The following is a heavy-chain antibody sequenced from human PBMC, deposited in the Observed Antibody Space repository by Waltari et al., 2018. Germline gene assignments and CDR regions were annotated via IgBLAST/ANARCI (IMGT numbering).Heavy chain of an antibody. CDR1: GDSFSPRNYY. CDR3: ASWTMIRGVIPRFDP. D-gene: IGHD3-10*01. J-gene: IGHJ5*02. Sequence: QLQLQESGPGLVKPSETLSLPCPVSGDSFSPRNYYWCWIRQPPGTGLEWIGSVYYGGSTYRNPSLESRVTISLDTSNNLFSLRLSSVTAADTAVYYCASWTMIRGVIPRFDPWGQGTLVTVSS. V-gene: IGHV4-39*02. CDR2: VYYGGST.